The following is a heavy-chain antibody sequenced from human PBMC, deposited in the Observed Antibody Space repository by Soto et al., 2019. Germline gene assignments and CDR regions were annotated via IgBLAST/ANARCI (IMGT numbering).Heavy chain of an antibody. CDR3: ARGETYLGV. V-gene: IGHV1-69*01. Sequence: QVQLVQSGAEVKKPGSSVKVSCKASRDTFSKYAFNWVRQAPGQGLEWMGWIIPIFGSRNYAEKFQGRVTISAAESTSTAYMELRSLRFEDTAVYYCARGETYLGVWGQGTTVTVSS. J-gene: IGHJ6*02. D-gene: IGHD3-16*01. CDR2: IIPIFGSR. CDR1: RDTFSKYA.